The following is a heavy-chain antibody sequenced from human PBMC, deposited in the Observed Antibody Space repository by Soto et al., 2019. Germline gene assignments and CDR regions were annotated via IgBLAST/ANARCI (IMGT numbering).Heavy chain of an antibody. V-gene: IGHV4-30-2*01. CDR2: MYHMGTT. CDR1: GGSINSGRYS. J-gene: IGHJ5*02. Sequence: QMQLQESGSGLVKPSQTLSLTCTVSGGSINSGRYSWTWIRQPPGAGLEWIGHMYHMGTTYYNPSLKSRVTMSVDTSKNQFSLKLSSVTAADTAIYYCAKGINNYDSSGDSWFDPWGQGTLVTVSS. D-gene: IGHD3-22*01. CDR3: AKGINNYDSSGDSWFDP.